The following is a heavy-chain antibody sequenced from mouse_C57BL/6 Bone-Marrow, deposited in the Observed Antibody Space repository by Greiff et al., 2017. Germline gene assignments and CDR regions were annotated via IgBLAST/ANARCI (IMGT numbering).Heavy chain of an antibody. Sequence: QVQLQQPGAELVKPGASVKMSCKASGYTFTSYWITWVKQRPGQGLEWIGDIYPGSGSTNYNEKFKSKATLTVDTSSSTAYMQLSSLTSEDSAVYYCARWDGGNPAWVAYWGQGTLVTVSA. CDR2: IYPGSGST. D-gene: IGHD1-1*02. J-gene: IGHJ3*01. CDR3: ARWDGGNPAWVAY. V-gene: IGHV1-55*01. CDR1: GYTFTSYW.